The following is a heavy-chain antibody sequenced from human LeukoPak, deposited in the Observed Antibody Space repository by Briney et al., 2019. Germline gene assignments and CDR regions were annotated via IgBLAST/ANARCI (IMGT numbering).Heavy chain of an antibody. V-gene: IGHV3-43*02. CDR2: ISGDGGST. D-gene: IGHD3-16*02. CDR3: AKPYVWGSYHRNYYYYGMDV. CDR1: GFTFDDYA. J-gene: IGHJ6*02. Sequence: GGSLRLSCAASGFTFDDYAMHWVRQAPGKGLEWVSLISGDGGSTYYADSVKGRFTISRDNSKNSLYLQMNSLRTEDTALYYCAKPYVWGSYHRNYYYYGMDVWGQGTTVTVSS.